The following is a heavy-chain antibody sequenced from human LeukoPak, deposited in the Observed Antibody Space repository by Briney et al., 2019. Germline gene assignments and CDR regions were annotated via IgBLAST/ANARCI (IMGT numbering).Heavy chain of an antibody. CDR1: GFTFYDYA. J-gene: IGHJ4*02. D-gene: IGHD1-26*01. CDR2: TSWNSDTI. Sequence: GGSLRLSCAASGFTFYDYAMHWVRQAPGKGLEWVSGTSWNSDTIAYADSVKGRFTISRDNAKNSLYLQMNSLRAEDTALYYCAKGKWYSGTYHFDYWGQGTLVTVSS. V-gene: IGHV3-9*01. CDR3: AKGKWYSGTYHFDY.